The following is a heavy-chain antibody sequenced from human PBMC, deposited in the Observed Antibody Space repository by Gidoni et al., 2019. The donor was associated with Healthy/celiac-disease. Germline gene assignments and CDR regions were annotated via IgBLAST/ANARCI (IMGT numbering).Heavy chain of an antibody. CDR1: GGSISSGGYY. D-gene: IGHD4-17*01. V-gene: IGHV4-31*03. CDR2: IYYSGST. CDR3: ARKNYGRLRFWYFDL. J-gene: IGHJ2*01. Sequence: QVQLQESGPGLVKPSQTLALTCTVSGGSISSGGYYWSWIRQHPGKGLEWIGYIYYSGSTYYNPSLKSRVTISVATSKNQFSLKLSSVTAADTAVYYCARKNYGRLRFWYFDLWGRGTLVTVSS.